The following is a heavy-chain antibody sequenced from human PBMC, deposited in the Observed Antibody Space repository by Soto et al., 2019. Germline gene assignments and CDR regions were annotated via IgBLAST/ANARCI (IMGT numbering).Heavy chain of an antibody. Sequence: QVQLQESGPGLVKPSQTLSLTCTVSGGSISSGGYYWNWIRQHPGKGLEWIGYIYYSGSTYYNPSLKSRVTIXVXXXXNQFSXKLXXXXAXDTAVYYCARSVFPWGQGTLVT. CDR3: ARSVFP. J-gene: IGHJ5*02. CDR2: IYYSGST. CDR1: GGSISSGGYY. V-gene: IGHV4-31*03.